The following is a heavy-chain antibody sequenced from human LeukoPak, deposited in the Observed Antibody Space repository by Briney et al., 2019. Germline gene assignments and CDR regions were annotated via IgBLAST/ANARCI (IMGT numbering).Heavy chain of an antibody. D-gene: IGHD3-3*01. J-gene: IGHJ4*02. CDR1: GYTFTSYD. CDR2: MNPNSGNT. CDR3: ARAATIFGVVTLFDY. V-gene: IGHV1-8*01. Sequence: ASVKVSCKASGYTFTSYDINWVRQATGQGLEWMGSMNPNSGNTGYAQKFQGRVTMTRNTSISTAYMELSSLRSEDTAVYYCARAATIFGVVTLFDYWGQGTLVTVSS.